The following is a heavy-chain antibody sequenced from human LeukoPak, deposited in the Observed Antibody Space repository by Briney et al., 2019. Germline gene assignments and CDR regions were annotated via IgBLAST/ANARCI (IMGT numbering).Heavy chain of an antibody. CDR3: AGGTGLIIKD. D-gene: IGHD1-1*01. CDR1: GFTFSLYW. CDR2: IKQDGSEK. J-gene: IGHJ4*02. Sequence: GGSLRLSCAASGFTFSLYWMNWVRRAPGKGLEWVANIKQDGSEKNYVDSVKGRFTISRDNAKNSLYLQMNNLRVEDTAMYYCAGGTGLIIKDWGQGTLVTVSS. V-gene: IGHV3-7*03.